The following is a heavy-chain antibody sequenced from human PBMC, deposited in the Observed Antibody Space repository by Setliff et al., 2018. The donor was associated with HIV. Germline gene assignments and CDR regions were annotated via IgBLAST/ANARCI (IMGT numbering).Heavy chain of an antibody. Sequence: PSQTLSLTCTLAGGSTRNEYWSWIRQPPGKGLGWIGYIYDSGSPKHNPSLKRRVTISIDTSKSQISLKLTSVTAADTAMYHCARVYYFDSSGYYQRGDVFDICGQGTMVTVSS. CDR2: IYDSGSP. CDR1: GGSTRNEY. J-gene: IGHJ3*02. CDR3: ARVYYFDSSGYYQRGDVFDI. V-gene: IGHV4-59*01. D-gene: IGHD3-22*01.